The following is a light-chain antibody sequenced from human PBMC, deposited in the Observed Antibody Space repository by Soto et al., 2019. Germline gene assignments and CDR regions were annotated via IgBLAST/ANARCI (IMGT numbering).Light chain of an antibody. V-gene: IGLV1-44*01. CDR3: AAWDDSVNGWA. CDR1: SSNVGINN. Sequence: QSVLTQPPSASGPPGQRVTMSCSGSSSNVGINNVNWYQQLPGTAPKLLIYSDSQRPSGVPDRFSGSMSGTSASLAISGLQAEDEGDYYCAAWDDSVNGWAFGGGTKLAVL. J-gene: IGLJ3*02. CDR2: SDS.